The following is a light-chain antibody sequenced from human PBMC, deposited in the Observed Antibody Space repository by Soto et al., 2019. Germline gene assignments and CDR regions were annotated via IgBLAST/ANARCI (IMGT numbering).Light chain of an antibody. V-gene: IGKV1-27*01. CDR1: RDISNY. J-gene: IGKJ4*01. CDR3: QQYGSSLT. Sequence: DIQVTQSPSSLSASLGDRVSITCRASRDISNYLAWYQQKPGQVPRLLISGASTLHSGVPSRFSGSGSGTDFTLTITRLEPEDFAVYYCQQYGSSLTFGGGTKVDIK. CDR2: GAS.